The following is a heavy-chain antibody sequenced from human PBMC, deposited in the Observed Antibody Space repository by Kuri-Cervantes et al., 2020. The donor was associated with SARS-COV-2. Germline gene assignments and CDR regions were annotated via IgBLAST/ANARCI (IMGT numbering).Heavy chain of an antibody. CDR2: INHSGST. CDR3: ARGRDYYDSSGYPDSEYFQH. CDR1: GGSFSDYY. V-gene: IGHV4-34*01. D-gene: IGHD3-22*01. Sequence: SQTLSLTCAVYGGSFSDYYWTWIRQPPGKGLEWIGEINHSGSTNYNPSLKSRVTISVDTSKNQFSLKLSSVTAADTAVYYCARGRDYYDSSGYPDSEYFQHWGQGTLVTVSS. J-gene: IGHJ1*01.